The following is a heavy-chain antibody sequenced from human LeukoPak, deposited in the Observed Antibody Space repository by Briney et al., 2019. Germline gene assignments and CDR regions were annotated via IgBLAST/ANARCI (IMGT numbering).Heavy chain of an antibody. CDR1: GFTFSSYS. Sequence: GGSLRLSCAASGFTFSSYSMNWVRQAPGKGLEWVSSISSSSSYLYYADSVKGRFTISRDNAKNSLYLQMNSLRAEDTAVYYCASYCSSTSCHTRRAFDIWGQGTMVTVSS. CDR2: ISSSSSYL. J-gene: IGHJ3*02. D-gene: IGHD2-2*02. V-gene: IGHV3-21*01. CDR3: ASYCSSTSCHTRRAFDI.